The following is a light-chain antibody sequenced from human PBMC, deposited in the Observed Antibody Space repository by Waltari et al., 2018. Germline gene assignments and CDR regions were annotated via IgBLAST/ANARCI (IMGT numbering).Light chain of an antibody. CDR1: QSIGNY. V-gene: IGKV1-39*01. CDR2: AAS. CDR3: QTYNNYGT. Sequence: EIQMTQSPSSLAASVGDRVTITCRASQSIGNYLNWYVQKAGKAPKLLIYAASSLQSGGSSRFSGSGSGTEFTLTISSLQPDDSATYWCQTYNNYGTFGQGTKVEI. J-gene: IGKJ1*01.